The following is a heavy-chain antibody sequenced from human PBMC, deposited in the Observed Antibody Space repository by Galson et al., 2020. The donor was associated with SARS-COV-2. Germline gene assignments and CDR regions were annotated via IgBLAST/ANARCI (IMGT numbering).Heavy chain of an antibody. CDR2: ISWNSGSI. Sequence: SLKISCAASGFTFDDYAMHWVRQAPGKGLEWVSGISWNSGSIGYADSVKGRFTISRDNAKNSLYLQMNSLRAEDTALYYCAKELTTVTTGVLDYWGQGTLVTVSS. CDR3: AKELTTVTTGVLDY. CDR1: GFTFDDYA. D-gene: IGHD4-17*01. J-gene: IGHJ4*02. V-gene: IGHV3-9*01.